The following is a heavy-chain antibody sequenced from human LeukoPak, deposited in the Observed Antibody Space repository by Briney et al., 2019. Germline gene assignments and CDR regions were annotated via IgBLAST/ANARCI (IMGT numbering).Heavy chain of an antibody. Sequence: GGSLSLSCAASGFTFSSSAMIGVRQAPGKGLEWVSTITTSGGSTSFADSVKGRFTISRDNSKNTLYLQMNSLRAEDTAIYYCAKDRHLAIWGQGTMVTVSS. J-gene: IGHJ3*02. CDR3: AKDRHLAI. CDR1: GFTFSSSA. CDR2: ITTSGGST. V-gene: IGHV3-23*01.